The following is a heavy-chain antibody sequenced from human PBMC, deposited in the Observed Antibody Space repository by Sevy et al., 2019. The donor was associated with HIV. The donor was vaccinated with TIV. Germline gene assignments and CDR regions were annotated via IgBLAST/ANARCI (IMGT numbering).Heavy chain of an antibody. J-gene: IGHJ6*02. CDR3: ANAYSGSYSHSYLYALDV. D-gene: IGHD1-26*01. V-gene: IGHV3-30*18. Sequence: GSLRLSCIGSGFSFSYYGIHWVRQAPGKGLDWVALISHDGINEYYADSVKGRFTISRDNSKNTVYLEMNSLRNEDTAIYFCANAYSGSYSHSYLYALDVWGQGTTVTISS. CDR2: ISHDGINE. CDR1: GFSFSYYG.